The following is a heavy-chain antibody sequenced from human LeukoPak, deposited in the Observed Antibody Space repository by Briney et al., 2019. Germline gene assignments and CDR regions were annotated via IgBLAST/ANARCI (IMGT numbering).Heavy chain of an antibody. CDR3: ARPKIGYSYVDAFDI. J-gene: IGHJ3*02. Sequence: SETLSLTCAVSGYSISSGYYWGWIRQPPGKGLEWIGSIYRSGSTYYNPSLKSRVTISVDTSKNQFSLKLSSVTAADTAVYYCARPKIGYSYVDAFDIWGQGTMVTVSS. V-gene: IGHV4-38-2*01. CDR2: IYRSGST. CDR1: GYSISSGYY. D-gene: IGHD5-18*01.